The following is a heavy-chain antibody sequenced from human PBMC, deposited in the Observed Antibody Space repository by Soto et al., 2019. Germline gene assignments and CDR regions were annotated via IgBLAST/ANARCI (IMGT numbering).Heavy chain of an antibody. J-gene: IGHJ5*02. CDR1: GYIFTNND. V-gene: IGHV1-8*01. D-gene: IGHD5-18*01. CDR3: ARMASFGSLNWFDP. CDR2: MNPGSGDT. Sequence: SVKVSCNASGYIFTNNDVSWVRQATGQGLEWMGWMNPGSGDTGYAQKFQGRVTMTRNISIATAYMELSSLRADDTAIYYCARMASFGSLNWFDPWGQGTLVTVSS.